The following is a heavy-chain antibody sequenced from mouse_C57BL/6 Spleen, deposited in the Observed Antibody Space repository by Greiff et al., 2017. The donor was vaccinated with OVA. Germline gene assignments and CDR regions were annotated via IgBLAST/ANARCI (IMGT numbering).Heavy chain of an antibody. CDR2: IDPADSYT. V-gene: IGHV1-50*01. Sequence: VQLQQPGAELVKPGASVKLSCKASGYTFTSYWMQWVKQRPGQGLEWIGEIDPADSYTNYNQKFKGKATVTVDTSSSTAYMQLSSLTSEDSAVDYGARRGIYYSNYGFAYWGQGTLVTVSA. CDR3: ARRGIYYSNYGFAY. D-gene: IGHD2-5*01. CDR1: GYTFTSYW. J-gene: IGHJ3*01.